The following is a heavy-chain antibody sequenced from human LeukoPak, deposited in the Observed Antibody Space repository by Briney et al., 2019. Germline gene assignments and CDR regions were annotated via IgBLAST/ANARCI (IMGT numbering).Heavy chain of an antibody. D-gene: IGHD3-10*01. CDR2: IYYSGST. V-gene: IGHV4-59*01. Sequence: SETLSLTCTVSGGSISSYYWSWIRQPPGKGLEWIGYIYYSGSTNYNPSLKSRVTISVDTSKNQFSLKLSSVTAADTAVYYCARARITMVSYYFDYWDQGTLVTVSS. CDR1: GGSISSYY. J-gene: IGHJ4*02. CDR3: ARARITMVSYYFDY.